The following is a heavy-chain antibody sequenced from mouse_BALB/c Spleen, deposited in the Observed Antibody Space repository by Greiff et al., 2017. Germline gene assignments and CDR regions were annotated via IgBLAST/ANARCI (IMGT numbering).Heavy chain of an antibody. J-gene: IGHJ4*01. CDR2: ISTYYGDA. Sequence: QVQLQQSGAELVRPGVSVKISCKGSGYTFTDYAMHWVKQSHAKSLEWIGVISTYYGDASYNQRFKGKATMTVDKSSSTAYMELARLTSEDSAIYYCARERGSLEGAMDYWGQGTSVTVSS. CDR3: ARERGSLEGAMDY. CDR1: GYTFTDYA. V-gene: IGHV1S137*01. D-gene: IGHD1-2*01.